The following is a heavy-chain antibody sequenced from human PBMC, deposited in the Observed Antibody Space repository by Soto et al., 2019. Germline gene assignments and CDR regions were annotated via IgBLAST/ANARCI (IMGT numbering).Heavy chain of an antibody. V-gene: IGHV3-74*01. D-gene: IGHD4-4*01. CDR1: GFTFSSYW. J-gene: IGHJ4*02. Sequence: EVQLVESGGGLVQPGGPLRLSCAASGFTFSSYWMHWVRQAPGKGLVWVSRINSDESSTSYADSVKGRFTITRDNAKHTLYLQMNSLRAEDTAVYYCAREVYSNSFDYWGQGTLVTVSS. CDR2: INSDESST. CDR3: AREVYSNSFDY.